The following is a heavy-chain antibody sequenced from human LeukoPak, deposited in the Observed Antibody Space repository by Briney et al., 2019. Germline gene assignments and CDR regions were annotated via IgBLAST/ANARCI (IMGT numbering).Heavy chain of an antibody. CDR2: IYYSGST. CDR1: GGSISSGGYY. D-gene: IGHD6-19*01. Sequence: SQTLSLTCTVSGGSISSGGYYWSWIRQHPGKGLEWIGYIYYSGSTYYNPSLKSRVTISVDTSKNQFSLKLSSVTAADTAVYYCARAVSGRQYYFDYWGQGTLVTVSS. CDR3: ARAVSGRQYYFDY. J-gene: IGHJ4*02. V-gene: IGHV4-31*03.